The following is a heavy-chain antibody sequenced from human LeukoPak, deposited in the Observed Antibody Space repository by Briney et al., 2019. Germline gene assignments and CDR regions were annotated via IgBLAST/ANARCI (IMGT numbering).Heavy chain of an antibody. V-gene: IGHV4-34*01. CDR3: ARWEGGSYYDFGY. J-gene: IGHJ4*02. CDR1: GGSFSGYY. CDR2: INHSGST. Sequence: SETLSLTCAVYGGSFSGYYWSWLRQPPGKGLEWIGEINHSGSTNYNPSLKSRVTISVDTSNNQSSLKLSTVTAADTAVYYCARWEGGSYYDFGYWGQGTLVTVSS. D-gene: IGHD1-26*01.